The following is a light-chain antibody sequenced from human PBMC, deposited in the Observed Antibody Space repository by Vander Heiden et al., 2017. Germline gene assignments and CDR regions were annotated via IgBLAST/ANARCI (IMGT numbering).Light chain of an antibody. CDR3: QSNDSSMSVV. CDR2: DKS. J-gene: IGLJ2*01. Sequence: QSGLTQPPSVAEAPGQRVTSSCTGGSSNIGAGDDVHCYQQLPATPPNLCIYDKSNRPAGVPDRFSDSKSGTAASLAITVHADEEEADYYCQSNDSSMSVVFGGGTKLTVL. V-gene: IGLV1-40*01. CDR1: SSNIGAGDD.